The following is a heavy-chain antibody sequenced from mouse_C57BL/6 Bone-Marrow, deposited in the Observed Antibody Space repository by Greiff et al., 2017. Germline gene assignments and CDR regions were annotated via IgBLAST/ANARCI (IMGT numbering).Heavy chain of an antibody. CDR1: GFTFSDYG. D-gene: IGHD2-5*01. CDR3: ARGYYSNFLYAMDY. J-gene: IGHJ4*01. Sequence: DVKLVESGGGLVKPGGSLKLSCAASGFTFSDYGMHWVRQAPEKGLEWVAYISGGSSTIYYADTVKGRFTISRDNAKNTLFLQMTSLRSEDTAMYYCARGYYSNFLYAMDYWGQGTSVTVSS. V-gene: IGHV5-17*01. CDR2: ISGGSSTI.